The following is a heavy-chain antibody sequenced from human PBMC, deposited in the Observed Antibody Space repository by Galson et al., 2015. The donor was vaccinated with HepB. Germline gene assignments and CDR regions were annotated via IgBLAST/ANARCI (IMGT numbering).Heavy chain of an antibody. J-gene: IGHJ4*02. CDR1: GFSFSSYA. CDR2: ITGSGGST. V-gene: IGHV3-23*01. CDR3: AKDMTPFGVGPTHFDY. D-gene: IGHD1-26*01. Sequence: SLRLSCAASGFSFSSYAMSWVRQAPGTGLEWGSAITGSGGSTYYAYTVKGRFTISRDNTKNTLYLQMNRLRGEDTAIYYCAKDMTPFGVGPTHFDYWGQGTLVTVSS.